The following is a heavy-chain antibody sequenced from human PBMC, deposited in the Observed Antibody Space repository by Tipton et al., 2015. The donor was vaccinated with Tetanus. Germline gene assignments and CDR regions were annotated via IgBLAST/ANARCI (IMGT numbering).Heavy chain of an antibody. J-gene: IGHJ4*02. CDR3: ARGMVSWGIFPY. Sequence: TLSLTCTVSGGSISSYYWSWIRQPPGKGLEWIGYIYYSGSTNYTPSLKSRVTISVDTSKNQFSLKLSSVTAADTAVYYCARGMVSWGIFPYWGQRTLVTVSS. V-gene: IGHV4-59*01. CDR1: GGSISSYY. D-gene: IGHD2-8*01. CDR2: IYYSGST.